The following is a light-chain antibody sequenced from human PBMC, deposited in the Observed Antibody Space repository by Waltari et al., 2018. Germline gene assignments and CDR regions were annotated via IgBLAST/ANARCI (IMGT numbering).Light chain of an antibody. CDR3: QVWDSRSDHVV. J-gene: IGLJ2*01. Sequence: SYVLTQPPSVSVAPGKTATITCGGTNIGYYSVHWYQQRPGQAPVLVVHDDRDRPSGIPERFSGSTSGKSATRTITRVEAGDEADYYCQVWDSRSDHVVFGGGTKLTVL. V-gene: IGLV3-21*01. CDR2: DDR. CDR1: NIGYYS.